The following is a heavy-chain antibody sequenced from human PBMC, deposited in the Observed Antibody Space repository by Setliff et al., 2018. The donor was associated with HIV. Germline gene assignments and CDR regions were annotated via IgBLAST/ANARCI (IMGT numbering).Heavy chain of an antibody. V-gene: IGHV1-8*03. Sequence: ASVKVSCKASGYTFTSHDINWVRQAAGQGLEWMGWMNPNSGNTGCAQKFQGRVTITMNTSISTAYMDLSSLRSEDTAVYYCARRKTHSGSFHDAFDIWGQGTMVTVSS. D-gene: IGHD1-26*01. J-gene: IGHJ3*02. CDR2: MNPNSGNT. CDR1: GYTFTSHD. CDR3: ARRKTHSGSFHDAFDI.